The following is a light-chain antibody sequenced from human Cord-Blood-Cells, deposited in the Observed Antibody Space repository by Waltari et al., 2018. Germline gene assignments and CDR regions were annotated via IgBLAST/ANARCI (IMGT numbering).Light chain of an antibody. Sequence: DIQMTQSPSSLSASVGGRVTTTCRASQSISSYLNWYQQKPGKAPKLLIYAASSLQSGVPSMFSGSGSGTDFTLTISSLQPEDFATYYCQQSYSTPYTFGQGTKLEIK. V-gene: IGKV1-39*01. CDR2: AAS. J-gene: IGKJ2*01. CDR3: QQSYSTPYT. CDR1: QSISSY.